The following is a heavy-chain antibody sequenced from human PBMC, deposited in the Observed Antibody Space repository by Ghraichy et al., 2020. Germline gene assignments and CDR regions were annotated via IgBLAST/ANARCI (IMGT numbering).Heavy chain of an antibody. V-gene: IGHV3-21*01. Sequence: GGSLRLSCAASGFTFSSYTMNWVRQAPGKGLEWVSSISTSSGNIYFADSVKGRFTISRDNAKNSLYLQMNSLRAEDTAVYYCVRVNLQGFDYWGQGTLVTVSS. CDR2: ISTSSGNI. J-gene: IGHJ4*02. CDR1: GFTFSSYT. CDR3: VRVNLQGFDY. D-gene: IGHD4-11*01.